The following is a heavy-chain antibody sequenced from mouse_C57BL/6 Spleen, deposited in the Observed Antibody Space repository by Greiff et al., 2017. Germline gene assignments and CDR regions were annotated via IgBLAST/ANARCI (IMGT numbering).Heavy chain of an antibody. Sequence: VQLQQSGAELARPGASVKLSCKASGYTFTSYGISWVKQRTGQGLEWIGEIYPRSGNTYYNEKFKGKATLTADKSSSTAYMELRSLTSEDSAVYFCARHGSGYWYFDVWGTGTTVTVSS. CDR2: IYPRSGNT. CDR1: GYTFTSYG. CDR3: ARHGSGYWYFDV. V-gene: IGHV1-81*01. D-gene: IGHD1-1*01. J-gene: IGHJ1*03.